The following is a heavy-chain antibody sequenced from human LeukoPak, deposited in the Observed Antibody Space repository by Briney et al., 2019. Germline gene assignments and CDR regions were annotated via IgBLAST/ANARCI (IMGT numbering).Heavy chain of an antibody. CDR3: ARDQWLVPDDAFDI. V-gene: IGHV4-38-2*02. J-gene: IGHJ3*02. Sequence: PGGTLRLTCAASGFTFGNYGLNWVRQAPGKGLEWIGTMYYSGSTNYNPSLKSRVTISGDTSKNQFSLKLGSVTAADTAVYYCARDQWLVPDDAFDIWGQGTMVTVSS. CDR1: GFTFGNYG. CDR2: MYYSGST. D-gene: IGHD6-19*01.